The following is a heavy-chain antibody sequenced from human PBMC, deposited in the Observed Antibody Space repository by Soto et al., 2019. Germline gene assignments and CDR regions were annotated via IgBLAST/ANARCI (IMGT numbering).Heavy chain of an antibody. CDR2: MNPNSGGS. CDR1: GYNFIAQN. V-gene: IGHV1-2*02. Sequence: QVHLVKSGAEVKKPGASVKVSCMASGYNFIAQNIHWVRQAPGLGLEWMGKMNPNSGGSDYAQAFQGRATVTRDTSISTVYMELTSLKSDNTSVYYCALEPHLNPPADAFDLWGQGTMVIVSS. CDR3: ALEPHLNPPADAFDL. J-gene: IGHJ3*01.